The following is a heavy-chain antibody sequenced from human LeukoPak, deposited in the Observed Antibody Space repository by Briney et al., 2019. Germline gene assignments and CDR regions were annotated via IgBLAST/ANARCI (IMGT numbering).Heavy chain of an antibody. CDR1: GFIFDEYA. V-gene: IGHV3-43*02. CDR2: ISEDGDST. D-gene: IGHD6-6*01. CDR3: AKGAARPGLTDY. J-gene: IGHJ4*02. Sequence: PGGSLRLSCAASGFIFDEYAMHWVRQAQGKGLEGFCLISEDGDSTFYADSLKGRFTISRDNRRNSVYLQMNSLTTEDTAFYYCAKGAARPGLTDYWGQGALVTVSA.